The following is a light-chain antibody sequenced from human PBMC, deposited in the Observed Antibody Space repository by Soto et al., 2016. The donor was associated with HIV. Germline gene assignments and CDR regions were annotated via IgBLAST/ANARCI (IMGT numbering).Light chain of an antibody. CDR1: KLADKY. Sequence: SYELTQPPSVSVSPGQTASITCSGDKLADKYTCWYQQKPGQSPVLVIYQDSRRPSGIPERFSGSNSGNTATLTISGTQAMDEADYYCQAWDSNTHVVFGGGTKLTVL. CDR3: QAWDSNTHVV. V-gene: IGLV3-1*01. CDR2: QDS. J-gene: IGLJ2*01.